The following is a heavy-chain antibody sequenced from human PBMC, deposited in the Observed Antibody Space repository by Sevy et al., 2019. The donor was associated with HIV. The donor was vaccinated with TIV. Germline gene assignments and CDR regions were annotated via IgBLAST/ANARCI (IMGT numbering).Heavy chain of an antibody. CDR2: LSFGCGEI. CDR3: AREGCTKPHDY. Sequence: GGSLRLSCAASGFTFSKYSMSWVRQPPGKGLEWVSTLSFGCGEINHADSVKGRLTISRDNSKKSLYLQMNNLRAEDTAVYYCAREGCTKPHDYWGQGTLVTVSS. J-gene: IGHJ4*02. V-gene: IGHV3-23*01. D-gene: IGHD2-8*01. CDR1: GFTFSKYS.